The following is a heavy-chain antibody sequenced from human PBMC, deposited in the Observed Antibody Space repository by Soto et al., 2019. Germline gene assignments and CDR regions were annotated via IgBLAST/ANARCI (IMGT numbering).Heavy chain of an antibody. Sequence: GASVKVSCKASGYTFSSYGISWVRQAPGQGLEWMGWISTYNGKTNYAQKLQGRVTMTTDTSTTTAYVELRSLRSDDTAVYYCARDPAVTMVGGVHPDYWGPGTLVTVSS. J-gene: IGHJ4*02. D-gene: IGHD3-10*01. V-gene: IGHV1-18*01. CDR2: ISTYNGKT. CDR3: ARDPAVTMVGGVHPDY. CDR1: GYTFSSYG.